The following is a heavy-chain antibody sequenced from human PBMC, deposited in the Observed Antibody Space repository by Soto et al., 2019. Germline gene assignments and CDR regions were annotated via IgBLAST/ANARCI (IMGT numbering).Heavy chain of an antibody. V-gene: IGHV1-46*01. D-gene: IGHD2-21*01. Sequence: ASVKVSCKAPADTFTSYYIHWVRQAPGHGLEWMGIINPNGGSTRFAQTFQGRVTMTRDTSTNTAYLELTRLTSDDTAIYYCARRHLLDYIRWCFDPWGLGTLVTVSS. CDR2: INPNGGST. CDR3: ARRHLLDYIRWCFDP. CDR1: ADTFTSYY. J-gene: IGHJ5*02.